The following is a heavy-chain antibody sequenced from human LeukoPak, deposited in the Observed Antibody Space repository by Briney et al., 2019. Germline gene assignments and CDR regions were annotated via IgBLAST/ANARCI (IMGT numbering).Heavy chain of an antibody. V-gene: IGHV3-30-3*01. J-gene: IGHJ2*01. D-gene: IGHD4-17*01. CDR2: ISYDGSNK. CDR1: GFTFSSYA. Sequence: GGSLRLSCAAPGFTFSSYAMHWVRQAPGKGLEWVAVISYDGSNKYYADSVKGRFTISRDNTKSSLFLQMDSLRAEDTAVYYCVSTIVTTVYPPGWYFDLWGRGTQVTVSS. CDR3: VSTIVTTVYPPGWYFDL.